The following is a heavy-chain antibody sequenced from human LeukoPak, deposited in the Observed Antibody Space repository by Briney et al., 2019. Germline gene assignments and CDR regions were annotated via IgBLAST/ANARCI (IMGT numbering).Heavy chain of an antibody. D-gene: IGHD2-15*01. Sequence: GGSLRLSCSGSGLNFRDYGLSWVRQAPGKGLEWVSGINWDGEHTAYADSVKGRFTISRDNAENALYLQMDSLRAEDTALYYCARDLSATWYSLAYWGRGTLVTVSA. CDR3: ARDLSATWYSLAY. CDR1: GLNFRDYG. CDR2: INWDGEHT. V-gene: IGHV3-20*04. J-gene: IGHJ4*02.